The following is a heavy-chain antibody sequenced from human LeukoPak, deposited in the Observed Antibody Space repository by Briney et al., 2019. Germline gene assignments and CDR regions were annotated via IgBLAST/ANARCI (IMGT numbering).Heavy chain of an antibody. CDR1: GFTVSSKY. D-gene: IGHD3-9*01. J-gene: IGHJ4*02. V-gene: IGHV3-7*01. CDR2: IKQDGSEK. CDR3: ARESWGYDILTGYYDSGVDY. Sequence: GGSLRLSCAASGFTVSSKYMGWVRQPPGKGLGWVANIKQDGSEKYYVDSVKGRFTISRDNAKNSLYLQMNSLRAEDTAVYYCARESWGYDILTGYYDSGVDYWGQGTLVTVSS.